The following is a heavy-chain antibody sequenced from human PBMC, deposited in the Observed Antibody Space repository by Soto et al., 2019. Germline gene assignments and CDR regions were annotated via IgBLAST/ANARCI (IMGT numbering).Heavy chain of an antibody. Sequence: GGSLRLSCAASGFTFRSYGLSWVRQAPGKGLEWVANIKEDGSEKYYVDSVKGRFTISRDNAKNSLYLQMNSLRAEDTAVYYCATLIVVKPYFQHWGQGTLVTVSS. CDR1: GFTFRSYG. CDR3: ATLIVVKPYFQH. CDR2: IKEDGSEK. J-gene: IGHJ1*01. D-gene: IGHD1-26*01. V-gene: IGHV3-7*01.